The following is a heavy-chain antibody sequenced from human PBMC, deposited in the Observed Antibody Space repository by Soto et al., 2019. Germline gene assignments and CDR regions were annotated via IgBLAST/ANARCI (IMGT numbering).Heavy chain of an antibody. D-gene: IGHD4-17*01. CDR3: ASGMTTVRYYYYYYGMDV. Sequence: PSETLSLTCAVYGGSFSGYYWSWIRQPPGKGLEWIGEINHSGSTNYNPSLKSRVTISVDTSKNHFSLKLSSVTAADTAVYYCASGMTTVRYYYYYYGMDVWGQGTTVTVSS. V-gene: IGHV4-34*01. CDR1: GGSFSGYY. CDR2: INHSGST. J-gene: IGHJ6*02.